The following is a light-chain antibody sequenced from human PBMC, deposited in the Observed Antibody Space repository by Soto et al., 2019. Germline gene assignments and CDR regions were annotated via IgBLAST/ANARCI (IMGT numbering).Light chain of an antibody. Sequence: EIVMTQSPATLSVSPGERATLSCRASQSVSSKLAWYQQKPGQAPRLLIYGASTRATGIPARFSGSGSGTEFTLTISSLQSEDFAVYYCQQYDIWPRAFGQGTKVEIK. J-gene: IGKJ1*01. CDR2: GAS. V-gene: IGKV3-15*01. CDR3: QQYDIWPRA. CDR1: QSVSSK.